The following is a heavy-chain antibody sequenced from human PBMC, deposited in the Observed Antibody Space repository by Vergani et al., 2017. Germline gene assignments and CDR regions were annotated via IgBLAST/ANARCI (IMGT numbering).Heavy chain of an antibody. J-gene: IGHJ4*02. Sequence: QVQLQESGPGLVKTSETLSLTCAVSGYSISSGYYWGWIRQPPGKGLEWIGSIYHSGSTYYNPSLKSRVTISVDTSKNQFSLKLSSVTAADTAVYYCARHGRVVYGAVPFDYWGQGTLVTVSS. CDR2: IYHSGST. CDR1: GYSISSGYY. D-gene: IGHD4-17*01. V-gene: IGHV4-38-2*01. CDR3: ARHGRVVYGAVPFDY.